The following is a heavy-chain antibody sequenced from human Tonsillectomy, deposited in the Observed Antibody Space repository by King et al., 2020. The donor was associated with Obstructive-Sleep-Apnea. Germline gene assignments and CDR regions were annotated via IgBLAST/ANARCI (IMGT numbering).Heavy chain of an antibody. Sequence: QLVQSGAEVKKPGESLKISCKGSGYNFNRYWIAWVRQMPGKGLEWMGFIYPGDSETKYSPSFQGQVTISADKSISTVYLQKNSLKASDTAMYYCAKHYYDSSGYYEFDFWGQGTLVTVSS. CDR2: IYPGDSET. V-gene: IGHV5-51*01. CDR3: AKHYYDSSGYYEFDF. D-gene: IGHD3-22*01. J-gene: IGHJ4*02. CDR1: GYNFNRYW.